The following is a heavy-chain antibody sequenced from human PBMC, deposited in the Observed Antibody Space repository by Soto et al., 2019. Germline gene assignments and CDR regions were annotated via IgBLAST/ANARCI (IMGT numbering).Heavy chain of an antibody. CDR1: GGSISSGGYY. CDR3: ARDGVGATNYAFDI. J-gene: IGHJ3*02. D-gene: IGHD1-26*01. CDR2: IYYSGST. V-gene: IGHV4-31*03. Sequence: SETLSLTCTVSGGSISSGGYYWSWIRQHPGKGLEWIGYIYYSGSTYYNPSLKSRVTISVDTSKNQFSLKLSSVTAADTAVYYCARDGVGATNYAFDIWGQGTMVTVSS.